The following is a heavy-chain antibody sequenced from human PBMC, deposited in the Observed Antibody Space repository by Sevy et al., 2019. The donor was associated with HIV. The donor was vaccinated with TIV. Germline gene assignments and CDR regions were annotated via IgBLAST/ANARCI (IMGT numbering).Heavy chain of an antibody. CDR3: ASDSPYGDYVGTFDY. CDR2: ISYDGSNK. J-gene: IGHJ4*02. CDR1: GFTFSSYA. V-gene: IGHV3-30-3*01. Sequence: GGSLRLSCAASGFTFSSYAMHWVRQAPGKGLEWVAVISYDGSNKYYADSVKGRFTISRDNSMNKLYLQMNSLRAEVTAVYYCASDSPYGDYVGTFDYWGQGTLVTVSS. D-gene: IGHD4-17*01.